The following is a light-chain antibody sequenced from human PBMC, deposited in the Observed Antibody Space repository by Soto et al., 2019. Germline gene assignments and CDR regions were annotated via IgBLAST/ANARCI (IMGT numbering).Light chain of an antibody. CDR2: GAS. V-gene: IGKV3-20*01. CDR1: QSVSSSY. J-gene: IGKJ2*01. CDR3: QQYGSSYT. Sequence: EIVLTQSPGTLSLSPGERATLSCRASQSVSSSYLAWYQQKPGQAPRLLIYGASSRATGIPDRFSGSGSGTDFTRTTSRLEPEDFAVYYCQQYGSSYTFGQGTKLEIK.